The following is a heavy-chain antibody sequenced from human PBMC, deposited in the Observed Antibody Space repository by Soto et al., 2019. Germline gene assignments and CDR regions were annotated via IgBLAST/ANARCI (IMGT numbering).Heavy chain of an antibody. D-gene: IGHD6-19*01. J-gene: IGHJ1*01. Sequence: GGSLRLSCAASGFTFSRFAMHWVRQAPGKGLEWVAFISYGGSKTYYADSVKGRFTISRDNSKNTLYLQMNSLRAEDTAVYYCAKGVPGIAVAGTGYFQHWGQGT. CDR1: GFTFSRFA. CDR2: ISYGGSKT. CDR3: AKGVPGIAVAGTGYFQH. V-gene: IGHV3-30-3*01.